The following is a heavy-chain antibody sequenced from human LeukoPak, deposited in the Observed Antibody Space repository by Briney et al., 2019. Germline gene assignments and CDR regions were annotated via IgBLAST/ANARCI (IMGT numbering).Heavy chain of an antibody. Sequence: ASVKVSCKASGYTFTSYDINWVRQATGQGLAWMGWMNPNSGNTGYAQKFQGRVTMTRNTSISTAYMELSSLRSEDTAVYYCARGVVTAMGLDYWGQGTLVTVSS. CDR3: ARGVVTAMGLDY. CDR1: GYTFTSYD. CDR2: MNPNSGNT. D-gene: IGHD2-21*02. V-gene: IGHV1-8*01. J-gene: IGHJ4*02.